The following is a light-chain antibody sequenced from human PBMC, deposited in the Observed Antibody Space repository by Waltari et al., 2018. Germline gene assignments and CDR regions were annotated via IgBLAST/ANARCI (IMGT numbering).Light chain of an antibody. J-gene: IGKJ1*01. CDR1: QSIITW. CDR2: NAS. CDR3: QQYKSFPT. Sequence: DIQMTQSPSTLSVSVGDRVTITCRAKQSIITWLALYQQKPVKAPKVLIYNASNLQSGVPSRFSGSGSGTEFTLTISSLQPDGCGTYYCQQYKSFPTFGQGTKVEIK. V-gene: IGKV1-5*03.